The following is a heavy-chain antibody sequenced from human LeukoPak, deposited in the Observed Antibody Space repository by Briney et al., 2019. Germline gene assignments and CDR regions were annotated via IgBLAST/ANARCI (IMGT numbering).Heavy chain of an antibody. CDR3: ARGIVVAGTLSWFDP. J-gene: IGHJ5*02. D-gene: IGHD6-19*01. CDR1: GFTVSSNY. Sequence: GGSLRLSCAASGFTVSSNYMSWVRQAPGQGLEWVSVIYSGGSTYYADSVKGRFTISRDNSKNTLYLQMSSLRTADTAVYYCARGIVVAGTLSWFDPWGQGTLVIVSS. CDR2: IYSGGST. V-gene: IGHV3-53*01.